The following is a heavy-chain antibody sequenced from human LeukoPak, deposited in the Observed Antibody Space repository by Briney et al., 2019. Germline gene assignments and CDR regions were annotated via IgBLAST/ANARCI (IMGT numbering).Heavy chain of an antibody. Sequence: GGSLRLSCAASGFTFSSYAMSWVRQAPGKGLEWVSAISGSGGSTYYADSVKGRFTISRDNSKNTLYLQMNSLRAEDTAVYYCAKGLCSTSCYSVPDHVWGQGTTVTVSS. CDR1: GFTFSSYA. CDR2: ISGSGGST. CDR3: AKGLCSTSCYSVPDHV. J-gene: IGHJ6*02. D-gene: IGHD2-2*01. V-gene: IGHV3-23*01.